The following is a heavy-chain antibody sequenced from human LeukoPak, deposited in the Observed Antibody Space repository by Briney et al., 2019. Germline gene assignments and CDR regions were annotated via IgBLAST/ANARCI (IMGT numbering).Heavy chain of an antibody. CDR1: GFTFSSYW. CDR3: AKGPMPLSSRGWIDP. D-gene: IGHD6-13*01. CDR2: IKQDGSEK. Sequence: PGGSLRLSCAASGFTFSSYWMNWVRQAPGKGQEWVANIKQDGSEKYYVDSVRGRFTISRDNAKNTVYLQMNSLRPEDTAVYYCAKGPMPLSSRGWIDPWGQGTLVTVSS. V-gene: IGHV3-7*01. J-gene: IGHJ5*02.